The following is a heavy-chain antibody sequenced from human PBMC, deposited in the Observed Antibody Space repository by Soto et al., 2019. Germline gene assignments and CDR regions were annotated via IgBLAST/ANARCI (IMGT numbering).Heavy chain of an antibody. CDR1: GYSFTSYW. Sequence: GESLKISRKGSGYSFTSYWIGWVRQLPGKGLEWMGIIYPGDSDARYRPSFQGQVTISADKSISTAYLQWSSLKALDTAMYYCARPHYCSSTSCYNRGMDVWGQGTTVTVSS. V-gene: IGHV5-51*01. CDR2: IYPGDSDA. D-gene: IGHD2-2*02. CDR3: ARPHYCSSTSCYNRGMDV. J-gene: IGHJ6*02.